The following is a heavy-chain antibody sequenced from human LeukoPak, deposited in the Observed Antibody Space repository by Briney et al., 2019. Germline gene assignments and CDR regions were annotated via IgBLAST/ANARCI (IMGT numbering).Heavy chain of an antibody. CDR3: ARGVPTGIDYFDY. CDR2: ISYDGSNK. J-gene: IGHJ4*02. Sequence: GGSLRLSCAASGFTFSSYAMHWVRQAPGKGLEWVAVISYDGSNKYYADSVKGRFTIFRDNSKNTLYLQMNSLRAEDTAVYYCARGVPTGIDYFDYWGQGTLVTVSS. CDR1: GFTFSSYA. V-gene: IGHV3-30-3*01. D-gene: IGHD1-1*01.